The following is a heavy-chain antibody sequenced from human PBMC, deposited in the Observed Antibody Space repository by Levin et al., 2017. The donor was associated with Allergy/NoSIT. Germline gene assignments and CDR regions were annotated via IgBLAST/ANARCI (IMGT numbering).Heavy chain of an antibody. Sequence: PGGSLRLSCAASGFSFSSYAMSWVRQAPGKGLEWVSAIGESSSPTYYADSVKGRFTISRDNSKSTLFLQMSSLRAEDTATYYCAKQYQYLRGVNHHRTFDCSGQGTLVTVSS. CDR3: AKQYQYLRGVNHHRTFDC. CDR2: IGESSSPT. V-gene: IGHV3-23*01. D-gene: IGHD2-8*01. J-gene: IGHJ4*02. CDR1: GFSFSSYA.